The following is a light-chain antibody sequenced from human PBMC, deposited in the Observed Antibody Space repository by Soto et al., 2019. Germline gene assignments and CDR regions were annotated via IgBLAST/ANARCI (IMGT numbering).Light chain of an antibody. Sequence: DIQMTQSPSSLSASVGDRVTITCRASQSISNYLSWYQQKPGKAPKLLINVASTLQSGVPSRFSGSGSGTDFTLTISSLQPEDFATYYCQQANSFPPKLTFGGGTKVDIK. V-gene: IGKV1-39*01. J-gene: IGKJ4*01. CDR3: QQANSFPPKLT. CDR1: QSISNY. CDR2: VAS.